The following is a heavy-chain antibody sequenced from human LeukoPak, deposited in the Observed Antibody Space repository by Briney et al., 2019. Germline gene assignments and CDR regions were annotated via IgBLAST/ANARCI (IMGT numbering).Heavy chain of an antibody. CDR3: ARGYYDSSDYEYFQH. CDR2: TSPNSGGT. D-gene: IGHD3-22*01. V-gene: IGHV1-2*02. J-gene: IGHJ1*01. CDR1: GYTFSGYY. Sequence: ASVKVSCKASGYTFSGYYLHWVRQAPGQGLEWMGWTSPNSGGTNSAQKFQGRVTMTRDTSIITAYMELSRLRSDDTAVYFCARGYYDSSDYEYFQHWGQGTLVTVSS.